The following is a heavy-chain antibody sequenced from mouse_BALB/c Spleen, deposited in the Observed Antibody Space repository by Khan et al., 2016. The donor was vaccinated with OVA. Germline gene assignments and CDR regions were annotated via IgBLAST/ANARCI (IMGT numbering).Heavy chain of an antibody. J-gene: IGHJ3*01. CDR2: INPSNDYT. Sequence: QVQLKQSGAELARPGASVKMSCKTSGYTFTTYTLHWVKQRPGRSLEWIGYINPSNDYTNYNQKFKDKSTLTAAKSSSTAYMQLSSLTSEDSAVYYCARSGQLGLRGGFTYWGQGTLVTVSA. CDR1: GYTFTTYT. D-gene: IGHD3-2*01. V-gene: IGHV1-4*01. CDR3: ARSGQLGLRGGFTY.